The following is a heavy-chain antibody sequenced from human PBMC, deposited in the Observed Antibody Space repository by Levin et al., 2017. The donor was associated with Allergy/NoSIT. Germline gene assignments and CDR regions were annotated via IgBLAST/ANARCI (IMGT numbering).Heavy chain of an antibody. J-gene: IGHJ4*02. V-gene: IGHV4-30-4*01. CDR2: IYYSGST. Sequence: TTSETLSLTCTVSGVSITSGDYYWSWIRQPPGKGLEWIGYIYYSGSTYFNPSLKSRVAISIDTSKNQFSLRLTSVTAADTAVYYCARARSSPLFDYWGQGTLVTVSS. D-gene: IGHD6-6*01. CDR1: GVSITSGDYY. CDR3: ARARSSPLFDY.